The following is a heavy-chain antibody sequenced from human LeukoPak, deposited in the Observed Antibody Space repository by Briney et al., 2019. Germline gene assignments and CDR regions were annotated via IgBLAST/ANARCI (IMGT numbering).Heavy chain of an antibody. CDR1: GYIFTSYD. Sequence: EASVTVSCKASGYIFTSYDINWVRQATGQGLEWMGWMNPNSGNTGYAQKFQGRVTMTRNTSIGTAYMELSSLGSEDTAMYYCARGFRSDSSGRKFDCWGQGTLVTVSS. CDR3: ARGFRSDSSGRKFDC. J-gene: IGHJ4*02. CDR2: MNPNSGNT. D-gene: IGHD3-22*01. V-gene: IGHV1-8*01.